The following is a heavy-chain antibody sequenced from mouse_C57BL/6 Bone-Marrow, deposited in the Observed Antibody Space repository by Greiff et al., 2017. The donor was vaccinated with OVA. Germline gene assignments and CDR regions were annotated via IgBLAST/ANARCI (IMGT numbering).Heavy chain of an antibody. V-gene: IGHV5-9-1*02. CDR2: ISSGGDYI. Sequence: EVKLVESGEGLVKPGGSLKLSCAASGFTFSSYAMSWVRQTPEKRLEWVASISSGGDYIYYADTVKGRFTISRDNARNTLYLQMSSLKSEDTAKYYCTRDGYYAMDYWGQGTSVTVSS. CDR1: GFTFSSYA. J-gene: IGHJ4*01. D-gene: IGHD2-3*01. CDR3: TRDGYYAMDY.